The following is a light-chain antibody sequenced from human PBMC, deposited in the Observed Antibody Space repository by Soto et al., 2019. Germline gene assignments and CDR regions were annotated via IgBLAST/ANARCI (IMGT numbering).Light chain of an antibody. Sequence: QSALTQPASVSGSPGQSITISCTGTSSDIGGYNYVSWYQQHPGKAPKLIIYDVSKRPSGVPDRFSGSKSGNTASLTISGLQAEDEADYYCCSYAGSYVVFGGGTKVTVL. J-gene: IGLJ2*01. V-gene: IGLV2-11*01. CDR1: SSDIGGYNY. CDR3: CSYAGSYVV. CDR2: DVS.